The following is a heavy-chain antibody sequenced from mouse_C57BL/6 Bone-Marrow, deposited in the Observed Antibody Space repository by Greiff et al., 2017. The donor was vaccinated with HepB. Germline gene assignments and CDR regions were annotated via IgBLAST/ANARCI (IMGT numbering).Heavy chain of an antibody. Sequence: QVQLQQSGAELASPGASVTLSCKASGYTFTDHIMNWVKKRPGQGLEWIGRIYPVSGETNYNQKFMGKATFSVDRSSSTVYMVLNSLTSEDPAVYYCGEGVFTTVVATQGWYWYFDVWGTGTTVTVSS. CDR3: GEGVFTTVVATQGWYWYFDV. CDR2: IYPVSGET. D-gene: IGHD1-1*01. J-gene: IGHJ1*03. CDR1: GYTFTDHI. V-gene: IGHV1-11*01.